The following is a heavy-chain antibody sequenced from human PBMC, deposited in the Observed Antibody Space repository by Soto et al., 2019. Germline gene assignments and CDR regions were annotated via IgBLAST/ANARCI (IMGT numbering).Heavy chain of an antibody. D-gene: IGHD3-16*01. CDR3: ARVPSPFDFYYAMDV. CDR1: GFIFSNYY. J-gene: IGHJ6*02. V-gene: IGHV4-30-4*02. Sequence: LRLSCTASGFIFSNYYMSWIRQAPGKGLEWIGYIFSSGTTYYNPSLKSRLTMSLDTSQNQFSLKLNSVTAADTTVYFCARVPSPFDFYYAMDVWGQGTTVTVSS. CDR2: IFSSGTT.